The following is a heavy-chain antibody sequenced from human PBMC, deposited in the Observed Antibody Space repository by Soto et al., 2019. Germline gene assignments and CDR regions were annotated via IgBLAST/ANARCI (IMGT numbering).Heavy chain of an antibody. V-gene: IGHV3-74*01. CDR2: INSDGSST. D-gene: IGHD3-10*01. Sequence: EVQLVESGGGLVQPGGSLRLSCAASGFTFSSYWMHWVRQAPGKGLVWVSRINSDGSSTSYADSVKGRFTISRDNAKNTLYLRMNSLRAEDTAVYYCVMGLSVDAFDIWGQGTMVTVSS. CDR1: GFTFSSYW. CDR3: VMGLSVDAFDI. J-gene: IGHJ3*02.